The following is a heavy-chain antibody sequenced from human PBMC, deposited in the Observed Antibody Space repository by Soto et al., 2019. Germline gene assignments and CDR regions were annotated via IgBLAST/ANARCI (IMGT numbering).Heavy chain of an antibody. CDR3: ARVLGGMATVPFDY. V-gene: IGHV3-30-3*01. Sequence: GGSLRLSCAASGFTFSSYAMHWVRQAPGTGLEWVAVISYEGSNKYYADSVKGRFTISRDNSKNTLHLQMNSLRTEDTAVYYCARVLGGMATVPFDYWGQGALVTVSS. J-gene: IGHJ4*02. D-gene: IGHD4-4*01. CDR1: GFTFSSYA. CDR2: ISYEGSNK.